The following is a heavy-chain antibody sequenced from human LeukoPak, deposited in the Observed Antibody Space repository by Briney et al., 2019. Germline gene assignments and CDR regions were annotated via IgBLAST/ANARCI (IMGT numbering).Heavy chain of an antibody. V-gene: IGHV1-18*01. D-gene: IGHD3-10*01. CDR1: GYTFTRYG. CDR3: ARVLYSEGYYGSGSYPN. CDR2: ISAYNGNT. J-gene: IGHJ4*02. Sequence: EASVKVSCKASGYTFTRYGISWLRQAPGQGLEWMGWISAYNGNTNYAQKLQGRVTMTTDTSTSTAYMELRSLRSDDTAVYYCARVLYSEGYYGSGSYPNWGQGTLVTVSS.